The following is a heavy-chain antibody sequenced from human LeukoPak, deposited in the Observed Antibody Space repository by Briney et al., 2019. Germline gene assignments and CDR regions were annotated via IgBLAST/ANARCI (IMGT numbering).Heavy chain of an antibody. J-gene: IGHJ6*03. Sequence: QPGGSLRLPCTASGFTFSTYWMHWVRQAPGKGLVWVSRIESDGSTTTYADSVKGRFTISRDNAKNTLYLQMNSLRAEDTAVYYCTTDFWSGYLFMDVWGKGTTVTVSS. D-gene: IGHD3-3*01. CDR3: TTDFWSGYLFMDV. V-gene: IGHV3-74*01. CDR2: IESDGSTT. CDR1: GFTFSTYW.